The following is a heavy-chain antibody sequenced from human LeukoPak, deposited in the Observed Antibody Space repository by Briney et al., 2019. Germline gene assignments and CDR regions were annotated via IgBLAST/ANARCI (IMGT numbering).Heavy chain of an antibody. J-gene: IGHJ4*02. D-gene: IGHD3-22*01. CDR3: AREGNYYDSSGYPNFDY. CDR2: INPNSGGT. Sequence: ASVKVSCKASGYTFTGYYMHWVRQAPGQGLEWMGWINPNSGGTNYAQKFQGRVTMTRDTSISTAYMELSRLRSDDTAVYYCAREGNYYDSSGYPNFDYWGQGTLVTVSS. V-gene: IGHV1-2*02. CDR1: GYTFTGYY.